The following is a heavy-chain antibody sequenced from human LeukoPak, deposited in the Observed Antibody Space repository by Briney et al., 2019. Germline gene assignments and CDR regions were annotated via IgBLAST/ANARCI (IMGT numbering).Heavy chain of an antibody. Sequence: SVKLSCKASGGTFSSYAISWVRQAPGRGLEWMGGIIPIFGTANYAQKFQGRVTITTDESTSTAYMELSSLRSEDTAVYYCAREDYYYYYMDVWGKGTTVTVSS. CDR1: GGTFSSYA. V-gene: IGHV1-69*05. J-gene: IGHJ6*03. CDR3: AREDYYYYYMDV. CDR2: IIPIFGTA.